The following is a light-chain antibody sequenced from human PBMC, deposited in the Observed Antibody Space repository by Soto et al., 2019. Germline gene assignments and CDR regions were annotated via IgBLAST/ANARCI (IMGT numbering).Light chain of an antibody. CDR3: SSYAGNNLLV. V-gene: IGLV2-8*01. CDR1: SSDVGGYNY. Sequence: QSALTQPPSASGSPGQSVTISCTGTSSDVGGYNYVSWYQQHPGKAPRLMIYEVNKRPSGVPYRFSGSKSGNTASLTVSGLQADDEAVYYCSSYAGNNLLVFGGGTKLPS. CDR2: EVN. J-gene: IGLJ2*01.